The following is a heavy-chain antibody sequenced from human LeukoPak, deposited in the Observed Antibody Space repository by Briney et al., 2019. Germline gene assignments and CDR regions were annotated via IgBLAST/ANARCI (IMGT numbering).Heavy chain of an antibody. Sequence: GGSLRLFCAASGFTFSSYAMHWVRQAPGKGLEWVAVISYDGSNKYYADSVKGRFTISRDNSKNTLYLQMNSLRAEDAAVYYCARVFMTTVTESDYWGQGTLVTVSS. D-gene: IGHD4-17*01. CDR3: ARVFMTTVTESDY. J-gene: IGHJ4*02. CDR2: ISYDGSNK. V-gene: IGHV3-30-3*01. CDR1: GFTFSSYA.